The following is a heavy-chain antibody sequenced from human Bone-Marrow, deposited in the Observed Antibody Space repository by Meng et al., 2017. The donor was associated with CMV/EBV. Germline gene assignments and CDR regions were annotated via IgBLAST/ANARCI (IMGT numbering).Heavy chain of an antibody. CDR1: FNSAW. Sequence: FNSAWMNWVRPAPGKGLEWVGRIKSKIDGGTTDYATPVNGRFTISRDDSKNTLYLQMNSLKTEDTAVYYCSTDRSVIALLGRTWIDSWGQGTLVTVSS. CDR2: IKSKIDGGTT. V-gene: IGHV3-15*07. CDR3: STDRSVIALLGRTWIDS. J-gene: IGHJ4*02. D-gene: IGHD2-15*01.